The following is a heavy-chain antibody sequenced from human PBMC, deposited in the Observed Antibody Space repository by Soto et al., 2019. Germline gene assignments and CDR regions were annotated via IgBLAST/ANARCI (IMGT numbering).Heavy chain of an antibody. D-gene: IGHD3-16*01. Sequence: QVQLVESGGGVVQPGRSLRLSCAASGFTFSSYGMHWVRQAPGKGLEWVAVIWYDGSNKYYADSVKGRFTISRDNSKNTLYLQMNSLRAEDTAVYYCARDGGGFDIWDQGTMVTVSS. V-gene: IGHV3-33*01. CDR1: GFTFSSYG. J-gene: IGHJ3*02. CDR2: IWYDGSNK. CDR3: ARDGGGFDI.